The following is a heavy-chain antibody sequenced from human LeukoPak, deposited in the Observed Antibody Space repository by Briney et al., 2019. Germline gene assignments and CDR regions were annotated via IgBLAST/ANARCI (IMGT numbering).Heavy chain of an antibody. CDR1: GFTFSSYA. Sequence: PGGSLRLSCAASGFTFSSYAMSWVRQAPGKGLEWVSAISGSGGSTYYADSVKGRFTISRDNSKNTLYLQMNSLRAEDTAVYYCAKDIVVVPAARFYGMDVWGQGTTVTVSS. J-gene: IGHJ6*02. CDR3: AKDIVVVPAARFYGMDV. D-gene: IGHD2-2*01. CDR2: ISGSGGST. V-gene: IGHV3-23*01.